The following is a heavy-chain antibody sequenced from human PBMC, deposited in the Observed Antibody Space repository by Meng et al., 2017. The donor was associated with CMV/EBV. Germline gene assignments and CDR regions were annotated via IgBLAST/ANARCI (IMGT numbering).Heavy chain of an antibody. V-gene: IGHV3-53*01. D-gene: IGHD2/OR15-2a*01. CDR1: GLTVGTNY. CDR3: ARVVIVPITDYFDY. Sequence: AASGLTVGTNYMSWVRQAPGKEPEWVSIIYSDGSTYYADSVKGRFTISRDNARNTLYLQMSSLRVDDTVVYYCARVVIVPITDYFDYWGQGTLVTVSS. CDR2: IYSDGST. J-gene: IGHJ4*02.